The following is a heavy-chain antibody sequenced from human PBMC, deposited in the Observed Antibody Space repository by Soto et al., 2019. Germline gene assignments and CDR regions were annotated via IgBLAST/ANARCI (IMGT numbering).Heavy chain of an antibody. V-gene: IGHV1-69*01. CDR2: SIPIFGTA. Sequence: QVQLVQSGAEVKKPGSSVKVSCKASGGTFSSYAISWVRQAPGQGLEWMGGSIPIFGTANYAQKFQGRVTITADESTSTAYMELSSLRSEDTAVYYCASQYGSGSYRLNWFDPWGQGTLVTVSS. CDR3: ASQYGSGSYRLNWFDP. D-gene: IGHD3-10*01. CDR1: GGTFSSYA. J-gene: IGHJ5*02.